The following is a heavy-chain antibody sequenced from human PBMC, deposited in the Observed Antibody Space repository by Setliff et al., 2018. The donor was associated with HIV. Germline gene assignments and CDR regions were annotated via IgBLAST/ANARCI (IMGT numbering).Heavy chain of an antibody. V-gene: IGHV4-61*02. Sequence: PSETLSLTCTVSGDSISSGTYYWSWIRQPAGKGLEWIGRIYSSGSTNYNPSLESRVTISVDTSKNQFSLKLNSVTADDTGIYYCARGPPFAYWGQGLLVTVSS. CDR1: GDSISSGTYY. CDR2: IYSSGST. J-gene: IGHJ4*02. CDR3: ARGPPFAY.